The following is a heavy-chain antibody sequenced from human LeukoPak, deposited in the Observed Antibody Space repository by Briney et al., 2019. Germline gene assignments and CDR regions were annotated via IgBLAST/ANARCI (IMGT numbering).Heavy chain of an antibody. Sequence: PGGSLRLSCAASGFAFSTNWMHWVRQAPGKGLVWVSHISTDARTITYADFVKGRFTISRDSAKNTVYLQMNSLRAEDTAVYYCARDRYIYGYDGLDVWGQGTTVTVSS. D-gene: IGHD5-18*01. CDR1: GFAFSTNW. CDR3: ARDRYIYGYDGLDV. CDR2: ISTDARTI. V-gene: IGHV3-74*01. J-gene: IGHJ6*02.